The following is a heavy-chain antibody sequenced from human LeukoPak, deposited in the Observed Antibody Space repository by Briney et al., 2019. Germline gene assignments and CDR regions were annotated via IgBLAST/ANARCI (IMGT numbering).Heavy chain of an antibody. CDR3: TRHNLGSSEFDH. Sequence: PGGSLRLFCVASGFTFSDSAIHWVRQASGKGLEWVGRIRSKANNYATTYAASVKGRFTFSRDDSSNSASLQMNSLKTEDTAVYYCTRHNLGSSEFDHWGQGTLVTVSS. J-gene: IGHJ5*02. V-gene: IGHV3-73*01. CDR2: IRSKANNYAT. D-gene: IGHD1-26*01. CDR1: GFTFSDSA.